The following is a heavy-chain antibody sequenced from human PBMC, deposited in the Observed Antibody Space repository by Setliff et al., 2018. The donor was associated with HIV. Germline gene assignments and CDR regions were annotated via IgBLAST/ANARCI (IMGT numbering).Heavy chain of an antibody. CDR3: ARQGLTMNRGVPAPTLYYVDY. Sequence: PSETLSLTCTVSGGSIVSSSYYWGWIRQPPGKGLEWIGTMYYRGTTYNNPSLKSRVTFSADTSKNQFSLNLNSVTATDTAVYYCARQGLTMNRGVPAPTLYYVDYWGPGILVTVSS. CDR1: GGSIVSSSYY. D-gene: IGHD3-10*01. CDR2: MYYRGTT. V-gene: IGHV4-39*01. J-gene: IGHJ4*02.